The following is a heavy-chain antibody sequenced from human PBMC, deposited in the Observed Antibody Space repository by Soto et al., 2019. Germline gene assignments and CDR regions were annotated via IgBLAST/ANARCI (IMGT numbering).Heavy chain of an antibody. CDR2: IYYSGST. Sequence: QVQLQESGPGLVKPSQTLSLTCTVSGGSISSGDYYWSWIRQPPGKGLEWIGYIYYSGSTYYNPSPKSRVTISVDTSKNQFSLKLSSVTAADTAVYYCATVESNRYYYYGMDVWGQGTTVTVSS. J-gene: IGHJ6*02. V-gene: IGHV4-30-4*01. CDR1: GGSISSGDYY. D-gene: IGHD2-8*01. CDR3: ATVESNRYYYYGMDV.